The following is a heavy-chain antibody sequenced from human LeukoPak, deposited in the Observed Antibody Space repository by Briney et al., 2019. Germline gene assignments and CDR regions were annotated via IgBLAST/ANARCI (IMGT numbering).Heavy chain of an antibody. CDR1: SDSIRSYF. Sequence: SETLSLTCTVSSDSIRSYFWSWIRQPPGKGLEWIGYIYYSGSTDYNPSLKNRVTISIDTSKTQFSLKLSSVTAADTAIYYCVSLQSDAAMVIQNWGQGTLVTVAS. V-gene: IGHV4-59*01. D-gene: IGHD5-18*01. J-gene: IGHJ4*02. CDR2: IYYSGST. CDR3: VSLQSDAAMVIQN.